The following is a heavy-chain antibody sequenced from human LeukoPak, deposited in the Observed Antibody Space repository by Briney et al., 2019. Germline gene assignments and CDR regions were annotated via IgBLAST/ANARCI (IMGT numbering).Heavy chain of an antibody. D-gene: IGHD5-18*01. Sequence: ASVKVSCKASGYTFTSYGISWVRQAPGQGLEWMGWISAYNGNTNYAQKLQGRVTMTTDTSTSTAYMELRSLRSDDTAVYYCARDMGGRGYSYGWSYYYYGMDVWGQGTTVTVSS. J-gene: IGHJ6*02. CDR1: GYTFTSYG. V-gene: IGHV1-18*01. CDR3: ARDMGGRGYSYGWSYYYYGMDV. CDR2: ISAYNGNT.